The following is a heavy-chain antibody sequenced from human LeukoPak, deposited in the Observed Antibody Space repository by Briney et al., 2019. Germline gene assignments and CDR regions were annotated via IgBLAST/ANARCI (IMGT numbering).Heavy chain of an antibody. CDR2: IYHSGST. CDR3: ARAPQVTRYFDL. Sequence: PAETLSLTCTVSGGSISNGGYYWSWIRQPPGKGLEWIGYIYHSGSTYYNPSLKSRVTISVDRSKNQFSLKLSSVTAADTAVYSCARAPQVTRYFDLWGRGTLVTVSS. CDR1: GGSISNGGYY. D-gene: IGHD4-11*01. J-gene: IGHJ2*01. V-gene: IGHV4-30-2*01.